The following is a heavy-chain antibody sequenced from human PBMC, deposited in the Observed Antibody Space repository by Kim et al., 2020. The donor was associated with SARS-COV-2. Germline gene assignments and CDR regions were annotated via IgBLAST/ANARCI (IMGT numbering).Heavy chain of an antibody. CDR3: ARPHSSSWYYYYYMDV. D-gene: IGHD6-13*01. V-gene: IGHV3-21*01. CDR2: ISSSSSYI. CDR1: GFTFSSYS. Sequence: GGSLRLSCAASGFTFSSYSMNWVRQAPGKGLEWVSSISSSSSYIYYADSVKGRFTISRDNAKNSLYLQMNSLRAEDTAVYYCARPHSSSWYYYYYMDVWGKGTTVTVSS. J-gene: IGHJ6*03.